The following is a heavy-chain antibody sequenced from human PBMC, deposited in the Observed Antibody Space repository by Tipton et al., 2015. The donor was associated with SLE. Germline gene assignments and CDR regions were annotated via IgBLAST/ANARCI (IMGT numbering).Heavy chain of an antibody. CDR2: LYNGGST. J-gene: IGHJ6*03. CDR3: ARYYYMDV. V-gene: IGHV3-66*02. Sequence: SLRLSCAASGLTVSSGYMSWVRQAPGKGLEWVSVLYNGGSTYYADSVKGRFTISRDISKNTLYLQMNSLRTEDTAVYYCARYYYMDVWGKGTTVTVSS. CDR1: GLTVSSGY.